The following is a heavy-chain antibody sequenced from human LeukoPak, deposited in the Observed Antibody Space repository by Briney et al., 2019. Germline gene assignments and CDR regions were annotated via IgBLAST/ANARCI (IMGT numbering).Heavy chain of an antibody. J-gene: IGHJ3*02. Sequence: SGGSLRLSCAASGFTVSGNHMSWVRQAPGKGLEWVSVIYSGGNTHYADSVKGRFTISRDNSKNTLYLQMNSLRAEDTAVYYCAAHPYSSGTDAFDIWGQGTMVTVSS. D-gene: IGHD6-25*01. V-gene: IGHV3-53*01. CDR3: AAHPYSSGTDAFDI. CDR1: GFTVSGNH. CDR2: IYSGGNT.